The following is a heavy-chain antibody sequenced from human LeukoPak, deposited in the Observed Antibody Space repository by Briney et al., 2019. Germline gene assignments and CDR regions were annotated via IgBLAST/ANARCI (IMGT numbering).Heavy chain of an antibody. D-gene: IGHD3-10*01. J-gene: IGHJ3*02. CDR1: GGSISSAGYS. Sequence: SETLSLTCAVSGGSISSAGYSWGWIRQPPGKGLEWIGYIFHSGSTYYNPSLKSRVTISPDRSKNQFSLKLSSVTAADTAVYYCARPGVLGAFDIWGQGTMVTVSS. V-gene: IGHV4-30-2*02. CDR2: IFHSGST. CDR3: ARPGVLGAFDI.